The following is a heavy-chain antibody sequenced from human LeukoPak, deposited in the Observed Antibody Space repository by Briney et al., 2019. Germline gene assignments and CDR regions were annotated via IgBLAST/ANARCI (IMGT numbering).Heavy chain of an antibody. V-gene: IGHV3-30*02. CDR1: GFTFSSYG. CDR2: IRYDGSNK. Sequence: GGSLRLSCAASGFTFSSYGMHWVRQAPGKGLEWVAFIRYDGSNKYYADSVKGRFTISRDNSKNTLYLQMDSLRAEDTAVYYCAKDLGYWGQGTLVTVSS. J-gene: IGHJ4*02. CDR3: AKDLGY.